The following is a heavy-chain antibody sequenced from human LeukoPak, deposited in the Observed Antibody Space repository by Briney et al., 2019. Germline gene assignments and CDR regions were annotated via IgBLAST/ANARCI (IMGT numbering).Heavy chain of an antibody. V-gene: IGHV1-8*01. D-gene: IGHD3-10*01. CDR3: ATHYGSGSLRAYYYYYMDV. CDR1: GYTFTSYD. CDR2: MNPNSGNT. J-gene: IGHJ6*03. Sequence: ASVKVSCKASGYTFTSYDINWVRQATGQGLEWMGWMNPNSGNTGYAQKFQGRVTMTRNTSISTAYMELSSLRSEDTAVYYCATHYGSGSLRAYYYYYMDVWGKGTTVTVSS.